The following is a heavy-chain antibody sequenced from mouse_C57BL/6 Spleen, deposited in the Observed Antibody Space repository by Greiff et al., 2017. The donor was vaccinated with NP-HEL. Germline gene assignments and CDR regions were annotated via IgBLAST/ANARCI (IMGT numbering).Heavy chain of an antibody. D-gene: IGHD2-4*01. CDR1: GYTFTSYW. CDR2: IDPSDSYT. V-gene: IGHV1-50*01. J-gene: IGHJ2*01. Sequence: VQLQQPGAELVKPGASVKLSCKASGYTFTSYWMQWVKQRPGQGLEWIGEIDPSDSYTNYNQKFKGQATLTVDTSSSTAYMQLSSLTSEDSAVYYCARRDYDYDESYFEYWGEGTTLTVSS. CDR3: ARRDYDYDESYFEY.